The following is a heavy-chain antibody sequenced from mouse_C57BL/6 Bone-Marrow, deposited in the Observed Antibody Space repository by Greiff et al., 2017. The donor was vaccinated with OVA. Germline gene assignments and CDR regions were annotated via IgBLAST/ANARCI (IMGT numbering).Heavy chain of an antibody. CDR1: GYTFTSYW. V-gene: IGHV1-53*01. Sequence: QVQLQQPGTELVKPGASVKLSCKASGYTFTSYWMHWVKQRPGQGLEWIGNINPSNGGTNYNEKFNSKATLTVDKSSSTAYMQLSSLTSEDSAVYYCARSYYGSSYVPWFAYWGQGTLVTVSA. CDR2: INPSNGGT. J-gene: IGHJ3*01. D-gene: IGHD1-1*01. CDR3: ARSYYGSSYVPWFAY.